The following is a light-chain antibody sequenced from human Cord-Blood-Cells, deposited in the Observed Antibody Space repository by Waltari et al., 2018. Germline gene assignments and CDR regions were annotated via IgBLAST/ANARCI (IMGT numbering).Light chain of an antibody. J-gene: IGKJ4*01. CDR3: QQSYSTPPT. CDR1: QSISSY. CDR2: AAS. Sequence: DIQMTQSLSSLSASVGDRVPLTCRASQSISSYLNWYQQKPGQAPKLLIYAASSLQSGVPSRFSGSGSGTEFTLTISSLQPEDFATYYCQQSYSTPPTFGGGTKVEIK. V-gene: IGKV1-39*01.